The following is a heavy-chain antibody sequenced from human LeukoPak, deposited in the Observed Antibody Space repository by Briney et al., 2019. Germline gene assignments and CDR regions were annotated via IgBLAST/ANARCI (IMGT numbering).Heavy chain of an antibody. D-gene: IGHD2-2*01. CDR1: GGSISSSSYY. CDR2: VYYSGST. V-gene: IGHV4-39*01. CDR3: AIVPPVPAAPFDS. Sequence: PSETLSLTCTVFGGSISSSSYYWGWIRQPPGKGLEWIGSVYYSGSTYYNPSLKSRVTISVDTSKNQFSLKLSSVTAADTAVYYCAIVPPVPAAPFDSWGQGTLVTVSS. J-gene: IGHJ4*02.